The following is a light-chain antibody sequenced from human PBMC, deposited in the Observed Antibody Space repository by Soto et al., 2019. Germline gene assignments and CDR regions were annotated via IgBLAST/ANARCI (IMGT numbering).Light chain of an antibody. V-gene: IGLV2-11*01. CDR2: DVS. CDR3: CSFAGSSTFVV. J-gene: IGLJ3*02. CDR1: ISDVGGYNY. Sequence: SALTQPRSVSGSPGQSVTISCTGTISDVGGYNYVSWFQQHPGKVPKLMIHDVSERPSGVPGRFSGSKSGNTASLTISGLQAEDEADYYCCSFAGSSTFVVFGGGTKLTVL.